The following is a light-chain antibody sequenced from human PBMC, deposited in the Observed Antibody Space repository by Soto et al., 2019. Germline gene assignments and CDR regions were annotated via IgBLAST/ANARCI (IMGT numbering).Light chain of an antibody. Sequence: DIVLTQSPGTLASSLGERAILSCRASQSVRRDYLAWYQKTPGQAPRLLIYGASSRATGIPDRFSGSGSGTDFTLTISRLDPEDFAVYFCQQYGISVTFGGGTQVEIK. CDR2: GAS. CDR1: QSVRRDY. J-gene: IGKJ4*01. CDR3: QQYGISVT. V-gene: IGKV3-20*01.